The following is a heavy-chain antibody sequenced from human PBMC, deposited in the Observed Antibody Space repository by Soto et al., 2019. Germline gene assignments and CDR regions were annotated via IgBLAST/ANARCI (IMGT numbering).Heavy chain of an antibody. V-gene: IGHV4-39*01. CDR1: GGSISSSSYY. Sequence: PSETLSLTCTVSGGSISSSSYYWGWIRQPPGRGLEWIGSIYYSGSTYYNPSLKSRVTISVDTSENQFSLKLSSVTAADTAVYYCARRGQQLVRLYYYYGMDVWGQGTTVTVSS. CDR3: ARRGQQLVRLYYYYGMDV. CDR2: IYYSGST. D-gene: IGHD6-13*01. J-gene: IGHJ6*02.